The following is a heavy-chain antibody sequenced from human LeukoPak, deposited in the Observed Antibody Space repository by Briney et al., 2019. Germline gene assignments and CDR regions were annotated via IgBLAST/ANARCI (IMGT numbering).Heavy chain of an antibody. V-gene: IGHV4-34*01. D-gene: IGHD4-17*01. J-gene: IGHJ4*02. Sequence: SETLSLTCVVYGGSFSGYYWSWIRQPPGKGLEWIGEINHSGSTNYNPSLKSRVTISVDTSKNQFSLKLSSVTAADTAVYYCASLDYGDENIDYWGQGTLVTVSS. CDR2: INHSGST. CDR1: GGSFSGYY. CDR3: ASLDYGDENIDY.